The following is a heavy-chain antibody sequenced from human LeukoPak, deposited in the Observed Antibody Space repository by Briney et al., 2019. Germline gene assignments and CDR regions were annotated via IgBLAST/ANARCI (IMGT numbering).Heavy chain of an antibody. J-gene: IGHJ4*02. CDR2: ISRDGKRE. V-gene: IGHV3-30*04. CDR3: VRDRLSRAYCGHDCYSAAFDY. Sequence: GGSLRLSCAASGFNFYNYDIQWVRQALGQGLEWLATISRDGKREFYTDSLKGRFTISRDNSRNTLYLQMNSLRPEDTAVYYCVRDRLSRAYCGHDCYSAAFDYWGQGTLVTVSS. D-gene: IGHD2-21*02. CDR1: GFNFYNYD.